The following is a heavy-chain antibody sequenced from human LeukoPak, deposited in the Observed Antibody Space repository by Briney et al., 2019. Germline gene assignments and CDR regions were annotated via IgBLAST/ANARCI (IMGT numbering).Heavy chain of an antibody. CDR1: GFTFSSYG. D-gene: IGHD6-13*01. Sequence: PGGSLRLSCAASGFTFSSYGMHWVRQAPGKGLEWVAVIWYDGSNKYYADSVKGRFTISRNNSENTLYLQMNSLRAEDTALYYCARDGETTGSISSWFVYWGQGTLVTVSS. V-gene: IGHV3-33*01. CDR2: IWYDGSNK. CDR3: ARDGETTGSISSWFVY. J-gene: IGHJ4*02.